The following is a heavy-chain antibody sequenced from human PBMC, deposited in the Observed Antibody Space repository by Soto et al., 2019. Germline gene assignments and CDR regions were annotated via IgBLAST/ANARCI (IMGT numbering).Heavy chain of an antibody. V-gene: IGHV1-46*01. CDR3: ARDHHDDSGYAAYFFDH. Sequence: GASVKVSCKTSGYTFANYYIHWVRQAPGQGLEWMGVINPNTGNKDYAQKFQGRVAMTGDTSTSTVYMEVSSLGSEDTAVFYCARDHHDDSGYAAYFFDHWGQGTLVTVSS. CDR1: GYTFANYY. J-gene: IGHJ4*02. CDR2: INPNTGNK. D-gene: IGHD3-22*01.